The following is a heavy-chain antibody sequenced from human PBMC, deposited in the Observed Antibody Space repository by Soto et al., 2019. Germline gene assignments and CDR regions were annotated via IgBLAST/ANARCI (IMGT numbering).Heavy chain of an antibody. CDR3: ARQRQDCGGDCYPTYYFDY. D-gene: IGHD2-21*01. CDR1: GYSFTSYW. CDR2: IYPGDSDT. Sequence: GESLKISCKGSGYSFTSYWIGWVRQMPGKGLEWMGIIYPGDSDTRYSPSFQGQVTISADKSISTAYLQWSSLKASDTAMYYCARQRQDCGGDCYPTYYFDYWGQGTLVTVSS. J-gene: IGHJ4*02. V-gene: IGHV5-51*01.